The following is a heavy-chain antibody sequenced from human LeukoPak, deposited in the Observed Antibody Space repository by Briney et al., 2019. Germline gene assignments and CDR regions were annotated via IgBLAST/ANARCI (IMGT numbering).Heavy chain of an antibody. D-gene: IGHD3-22*01. CDR2: IYPGDSDT. V-gene: IGHV5-51*01. J-gene: IGHJ4*02. CDR1: GYSFTNYW. CDR3: ARRGYYDSSGYYNFDY. Sequence: GESLKISCKASGYSFTNYWIAWVRQMPGKGLEWMGIIYPGDSDTRYSPSFQGQVTISADKSISTAYLQWSSLKASDTAMYDCARRGYYDSSGYYNFDYWGQGTLVTVSS.